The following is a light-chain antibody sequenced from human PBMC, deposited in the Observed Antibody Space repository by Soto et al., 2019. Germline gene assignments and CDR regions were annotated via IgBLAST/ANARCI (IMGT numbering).Light chain of an antibody. V-gene: IGLV1-44*01. J-gene: IGLJ3*02. CDR1: SSNIGSHV. CDR3: AVWDDSLDGWV. CDR2: NNN. Sequence: QSVLTQPPSASGTPGQRVTISCSGSSSNIGSHVVYWYQQLAGTAPKLLMYNNNQRPSGVPDRFSGSKSGTSASLAISGLQSEDEAYYYCAVWDDSLDGWVFGGGTKLTVL.